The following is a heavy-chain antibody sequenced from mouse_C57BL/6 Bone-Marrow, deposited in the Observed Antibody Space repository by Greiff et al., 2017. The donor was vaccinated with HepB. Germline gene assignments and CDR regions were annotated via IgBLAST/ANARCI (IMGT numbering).Heavy chain of an antibody. CDR3: ASDWFTGPDYALDY. Sequence: VQLQQPGAELVKPGASVKLSCKASGYTFTSYWMHWVKQRPGRGLEWIGRIDPNSGGTKYNEKFKSKATLTVDKPSSTAYMQLSSLTSEDSAVYYCASDWFTGPDYALDYWGQGTSVTVSS. CDR1: GYTFTSYW. J-gene: IGHJ4*01. CDR2: IDPNSGGT. D-gene: IGHD4-1*01. V-gene: IGHV1-72*01.